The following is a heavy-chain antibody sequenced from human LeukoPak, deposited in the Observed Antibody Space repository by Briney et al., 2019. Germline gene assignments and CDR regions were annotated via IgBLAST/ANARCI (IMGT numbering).Heavy chain of an antibody. CDR2: IGTAGDT. CDR3: ARGGLKQLALDY. J-gene: IGHJ4*02. Sequence: GGSLRLSCAASGFTFSSYDMHWVRQATGKGLEWVSAIGTAGDTYYPGSVKGRFTISRENAKNSLYLQMNSLRAGDTAVYYCARGGLKQLALDYWGREPWSPSPQ. D-gene: IGHD6-13*01. CDR1: GFTFSSYD. V-gene: IGHV3-13*01.